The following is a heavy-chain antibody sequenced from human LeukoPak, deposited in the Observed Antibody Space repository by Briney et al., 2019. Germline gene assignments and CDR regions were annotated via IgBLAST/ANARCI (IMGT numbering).Heavy chain of an antibody. CDR3: ATYRQVLLPFES. CDR1: GFTFSSHA. V-gene: IGHV3-23*01. CDR2: IFPSGGEI. D-gene: IGHD2-8*02. Sequence: GGSLRLSCAASGFTFSSHAMIWVRQPPGKGLEWVSSIFPSGGEIHYADSVRGRFTISRDNSKSTLSLQMNSLRAEDTAIYYCATYRQVLLPFESWGQGTLVTVSS. J-gene: IGHJ4*02.